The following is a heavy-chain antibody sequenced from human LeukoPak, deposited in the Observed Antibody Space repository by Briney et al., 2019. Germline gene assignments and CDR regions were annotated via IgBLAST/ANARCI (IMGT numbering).Heavy chain of an antibody. CDR3: ARGGSEFDY. Sequence: GGSLRLPCAASGFTFSSYGIHCVRQSPGKGLEWVAVIWYDGSNKYYADSVKGRFTISRDNSKNTLYLQMNSLRAEDTAVYYCARGGSEFDYWGQGTLVTVSS. V-gene: IGHV3-33*01. CDR1: GFTFSSYG. J-gene: IGHJ4*02. CDR2: IWYDGSNK. D-gene: IGHD3-10*01.